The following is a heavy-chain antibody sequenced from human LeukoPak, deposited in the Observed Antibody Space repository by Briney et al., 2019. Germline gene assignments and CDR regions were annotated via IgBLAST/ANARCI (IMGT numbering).Heavy chain of an antibody. V-gene: IGHV3-23*01. CDR3: AKGLWGAYYYSMDV. J-gene: IGHJ6*02. Sequence: GGSLRLSCAASGFTFSSYWMSWVRQAPGKGLEWVSVISGSGATTDYADSVMGRFTISRDNSKNTLYLQLDSLRAEDTAVYFCAKGLWGAYYYSMDVWGQGTTVTVSS. CDR2: ISGSGATT. CDR1: GFTFSSYW. D-gene: IGHD3-16*01.